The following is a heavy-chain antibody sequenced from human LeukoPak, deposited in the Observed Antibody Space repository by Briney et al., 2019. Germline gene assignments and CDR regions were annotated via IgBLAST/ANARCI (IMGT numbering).Heavy chain of an antibody. D-gene: IGHD5-12*01. CDR1: GGTFISYA. V-gene: IGHV1-69*13. Sequence: GASVKVSCKASGGTFISYAISWVRQAPGQGLEWMGGIIPIFGTANYAQKFQGRVTITADESTSTAYMELSSLRSEDTAVYYCAREESRGYSGYDYVVYYGMDVWGQGTTVTVSS. CDR2: IIPIFGTA. CDR3: AREESRGYSGYDYVVYYGMDV. J-gene: IGHJ6*02.